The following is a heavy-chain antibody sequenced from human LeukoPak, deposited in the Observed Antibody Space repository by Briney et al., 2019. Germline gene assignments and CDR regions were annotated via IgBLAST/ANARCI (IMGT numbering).Heavy chain of an antibody. CDR3: ASSKDQDCRY. J-gene: IGHJ4*02. D-gene: IGHD3/OR15-3a*01. Sequence: PGGSLSLSCAASGFAFSDSWMTWVRQTPGKGLQWVASIHQDAGEKQYLDSVRGRFTISRDNAKSSLYLQMNSLTVDDTGIYYCASSKDQDCRYWGQGTLVTVSS. CDR1: GFAFSDSW. CDR2: IHQDAGEK. V-gene: IGHV3-7*05.